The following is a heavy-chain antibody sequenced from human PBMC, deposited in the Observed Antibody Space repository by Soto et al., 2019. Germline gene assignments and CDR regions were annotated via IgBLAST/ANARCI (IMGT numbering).Heavy chain of an antibody. CDR2: ISYDGNKI. CDR1: GFTFSSYA. Sequence: GGSLRLSCAASGFTFSSYAMHWVRQAPGKGLEWVAVISYDGNKIYYVDSVKGRFTISRDISKNTLYLQMNSLRAEDTAVYYCAKVGDVYNSFFDYWGQGALVTVSS. J-gene: IGHJ4*02. CDR3: AKVGDVYNSFFDY. D-gene: IGHD1-1*01. V-gene: IGHV3-30*04.